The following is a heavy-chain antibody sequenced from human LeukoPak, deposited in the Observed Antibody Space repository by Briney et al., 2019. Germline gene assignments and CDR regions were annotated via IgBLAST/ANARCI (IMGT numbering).Heavy chain of an antibody. Sequence: ASVKVSCKASGFTFTGYYTHWMRQAPGQGLEWMGWMNPNSGDTLYAPKFQGRVTMTRDTSLSTAYMELHRLTSDDWAIYYCARWDSDYYYYYSLDVWGQGTAVTVSS. V-gene: IGHV1-2*02. CDR3: ARWDSDYYYYYSLDV. CDR2: MNPNSGDT. J-gene: IGHJ6*02. CDR1: GFTFTGYY. D-gene: IGHD1-26*01.